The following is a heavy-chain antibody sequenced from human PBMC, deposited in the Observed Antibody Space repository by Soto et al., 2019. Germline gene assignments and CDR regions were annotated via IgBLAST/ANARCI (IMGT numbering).Heavy chain of an antibody. CDR3: ARRLNRDAFDF. CDR1: GFSLNTFGVG. Sequence: QITLKESGPTLVKPTQTLTLTCTFSGFSLNTFGVGVGWIRQPPGKALECLGVVYWDDDKRYSPSLKTSLSITKYSSKSQAVLTMTTMDPIDTATYSCARRLNRDAFDFWGQGAMVGVSS. V-gene: IGHV2-5*02. CDR2: VYWDDDK. J-gene: IGHJ3*01.